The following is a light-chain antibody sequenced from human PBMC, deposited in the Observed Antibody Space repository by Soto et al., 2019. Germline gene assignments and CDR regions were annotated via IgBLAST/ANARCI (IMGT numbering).Light chain of an antibody. V-gene: IGKV1-5*03. CDR2: KTS. J-gene: IGKJ5*01. CDR3: QQYNRASVI. Sequence: DIQMTQSPSTLSASVGDRVTITCRASQTIGDWVAWYQQKRGKAPKALIYKTSILETGVPSRFSGSGSGTEFTLTISSLQPDDFAPYYCQQYNRASVIFGQGTRLEIK. CDR1: QTIGDW.